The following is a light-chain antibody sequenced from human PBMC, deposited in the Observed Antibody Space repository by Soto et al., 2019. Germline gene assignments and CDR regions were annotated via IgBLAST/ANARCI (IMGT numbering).Light chain of an antibody. CDR2: DAS. CDR1: QSVSSGY. J-gene: IGKJ1*01. V-gene: IGKV3-20*01. Sequence: EIVLTQSPGTLSLSPGERGTLSCRASQSVSSGYLAWYQQKPGQAPRLLIYDASSRATGIPDRFSGSGSGTDFTLTNSRLEPEDFAVYYCQQCGGSPRTFGQGTKVEIK. CDR3: QQCGGSPRT.